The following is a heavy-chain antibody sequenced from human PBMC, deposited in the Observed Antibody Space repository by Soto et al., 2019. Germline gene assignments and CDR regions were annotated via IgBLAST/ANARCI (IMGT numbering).Heavy chain of an antibody. CDR2: IMPIFATP. J-gene: IGHJ6*02. Sequence: QVQLMQSGAEVKKPGSSVQVSCKASGGTFSTSAISWVRQAPGEGLEWVGGIMPIFATPDYAQKFQGRVTISADESTATAYLELTSLTTDDTAVYYCARDKDRQQLGGNYYYILDVWGQGTSIPVSS. CDR1: GGTFSTSA. V-gene: IGHV1-69*12. CDR3: ARDKDRQQLGGNYYYILDV. D-gene: IGHD3-3*02.